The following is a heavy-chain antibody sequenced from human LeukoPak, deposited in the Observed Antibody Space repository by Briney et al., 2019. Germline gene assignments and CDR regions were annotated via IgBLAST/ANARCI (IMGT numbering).Heavy chain of an antibody. Sequence: SQTLSLTCAVSGGSISSGGYSWSWIRQPPGKGLEWIGYIYHSGSTYYNPSLKSRVTISVDTSKNQFSLKLSSVTAADTAVHYCARGHYGSWYFDYWGQGTLVTVSS. CDR2: IYHSGST. D-gene: IGHD3-10*01. CDR1: GGSISSGGYS. CDR3: ARGHYGSWYFDY. J-gene: IGHJ4*02. V-gene: IGHV4-30-2*01.